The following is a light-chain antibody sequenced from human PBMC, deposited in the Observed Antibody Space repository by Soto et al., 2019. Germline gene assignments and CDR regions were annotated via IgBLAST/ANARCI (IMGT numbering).Light chain of an antibody. J-gene: IGKJ1*01. V-gene: IGKV3-20*01. Sequence: EIVLTQSPGTLSLSPGERATLSRGASQSFTSNYLAWYQQKPGQAPSLLLYGESTRATGIPDRFGVSVSGTDFNLSISSLEPEDFEVYYCHQYGSSPRTFGQGTKVEIK. CDR3: HQYGSSPRT. CDR2: GES. CDR1: QSFTSNY.